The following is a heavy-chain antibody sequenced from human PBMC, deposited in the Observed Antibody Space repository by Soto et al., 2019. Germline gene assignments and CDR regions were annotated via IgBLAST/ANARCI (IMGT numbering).Heavy chain of an antibody. V-gene: IGHV4-59*01. CDR2: IYYSGST. D-gene: IGHD4-17*01. CDR1: GGSISSYY. Sequence: PSETLSLTCTVSGGSISSYYWSWIRQPPGKGLEWIGYIYYSGSTNYNPSLKSRVTISVDTSKNQFSLKLSSVTAADTAVYYCARASGGDYDLRGQGTLVNVSS. CDR3: ARASGGDYDL. J-gene: IGHJ5*02.